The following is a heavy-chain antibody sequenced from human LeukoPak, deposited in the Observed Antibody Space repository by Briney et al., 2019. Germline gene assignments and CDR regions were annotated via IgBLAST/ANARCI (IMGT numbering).Heavy chain of an antibody. V-gene: IGHV4-34*01. CDR2: INHSGST. D-gene: IGHD6-13*01. CDR1: GGSFSGYY. J-gene: IGHJ4*02. Sequence: SETLSLTCAVYGGSFSGYYWSWIRQPPGKGLEWIWEINHSGSTNYNPSLKSRVTISVDTSKNQFSLKLSSVTAADTAVYYCARIAAPGNFDYWAQGTLVTVSS. CDR3: ARIAAPGNFDY.